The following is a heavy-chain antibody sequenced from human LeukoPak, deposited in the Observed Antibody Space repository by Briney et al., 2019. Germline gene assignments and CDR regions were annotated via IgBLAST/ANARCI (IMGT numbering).Heavy chain of an antibody. J-gene: IGHJ4*02. CDR2: INTNTGNP. D-gene: IGHD5-18*01. Sequence: ASVKVSCKASGYTFTSYGISWVRQAPGQGLEWMGWINTNTGNPTYAQGFTGRFVFSLDTSVSTAYLQISSLKAEDTAVYYCARESVDTAMVTVDYWGQGTLVTVSS. CDR1: GYTFTSYG. CDR3: ARESVDTAMVTVDY. V-gene: IGHV7-4-1*02.